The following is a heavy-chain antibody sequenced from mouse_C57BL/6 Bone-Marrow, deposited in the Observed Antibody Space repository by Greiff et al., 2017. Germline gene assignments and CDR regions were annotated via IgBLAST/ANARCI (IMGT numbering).Heavy chain of an antibody. CDR1: GYTFTSYW. J-gene: IGHJ2*01. Sequence: QVQLQQPGAELVRPGTSVKLSCKASGYTFTSYWMHWVQQRPGQGLEWIGVIDPSDSYTNYNQKFKGKATLTVDTSSSTAYMQLSILTSEDSAVYYCAGFMDYWGQGTTLTVSS. CDR2: IDPSDSYT. CDR3: AGFMDY. V-gene: IGHV1-59*01. D-gene: IGHD1-1*01.